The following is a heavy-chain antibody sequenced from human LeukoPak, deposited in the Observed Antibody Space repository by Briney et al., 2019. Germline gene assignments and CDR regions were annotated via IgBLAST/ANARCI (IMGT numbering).Heavy chain of an antibody. Sequence: PGGSLRLSCAASGFTFSSYWMSWVRQAPGKGLEWVANIKQDGSEKYYVDSVKGRFTISRDNAKNSLYLQMNSLRAEDTAVYYCAGESYYYDSSGYSSLFGDYWGQGTLVTVSS. CDR1: GFTFSSYW. J-gene: IGHJ4*02. CDR3: AGESYYYDSSGYSSLFGDY. V-gene: IGHV3-7*01. D-gene: IGHD3-22*01. CDR2: IKQDGSEK.